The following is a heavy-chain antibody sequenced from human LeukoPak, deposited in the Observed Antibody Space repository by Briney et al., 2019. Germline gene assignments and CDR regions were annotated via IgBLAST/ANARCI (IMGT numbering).Heavy chain of an antibody. D-gene: IGHD6-19*01. V-gene: IGHV3-74*01. CDR2: INSDGSST. J-gene: IGHJ1*01. Sequence: GGSLRLSCAASGFTFSSYWMHWVRHAPGKGLVWVSRINSDGSSTTYADSVKGRFTISRDNAKNTLYLQMNSLRAEDTAVYYCARDPRAIAVAGNEYFQNWGQGTLVTVSS. CDR1: GFTFSSYW. CDR3: ARDPRAIAVAGNEYFQN.